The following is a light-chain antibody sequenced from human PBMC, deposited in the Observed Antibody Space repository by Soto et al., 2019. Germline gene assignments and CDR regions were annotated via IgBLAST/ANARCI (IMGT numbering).Light chain of an antibody. CDR2: GAS. CDR3: QQYGDSTPIT. Sequence: EIVLTQSPGTLSVSPGERSTLSFMASQSVSSSYLAWYQQKPGQAPRLLIYGASRRATGIPDRFSGSGSGTDFTLTISRLEPEDLAVYYCQQYGDSTPITFGQGTRLET. V-gene: IGKV3-20*01. J-gene: IGKJ5*01. CDR1: QSVSSSY.